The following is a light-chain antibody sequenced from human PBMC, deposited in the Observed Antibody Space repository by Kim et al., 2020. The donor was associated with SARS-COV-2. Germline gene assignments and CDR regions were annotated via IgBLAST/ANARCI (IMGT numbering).Light chain of an antibody. J-gene: IGLJ2*01. CDR3: SSRGSSENVL. CDR1: SLRTYY. CDR2: GRN. Sequence: SSELTQDPAVSVALGQTVRITCQGDSLRTYYASWYQQKPGQAPVLVIYGRNNRPSGIPERLSGSTSGNTASLIITGAQAEDEADYYCSSRGSSENVLFGGGTQLTVL. V-gene: IGLV3-19*01.